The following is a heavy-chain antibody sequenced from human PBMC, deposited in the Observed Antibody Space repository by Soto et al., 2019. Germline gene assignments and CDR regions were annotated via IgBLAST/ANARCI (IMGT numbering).Heavy chain of an antibody. D-gene: IGHD3-3*01. CDR3: ARGGVSTRTFDY. CDR1: GYIFAGYW. CDR2: IYPSDSDT. V-gene: IGHV5-51*01. J-gene: IGHJ4*02. Sequence: GESLKISCKGSGYIFAGYWIAWVRPMPGKGLELMGIIYPSDSDTRYRPSFQGQVTISADKSISSAYLQWSSLRASDTAMYYCARGGVSTRTFDYWGQGTPVTVSS.